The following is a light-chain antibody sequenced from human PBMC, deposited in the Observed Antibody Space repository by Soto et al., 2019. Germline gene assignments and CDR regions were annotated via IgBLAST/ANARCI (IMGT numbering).Light chain of an antibody. Sequence: QSVLTQPASVSGSPGPSITISCTGTSSDVGGYNFVSWYQQHPGKAPKLLIYDVSDRPSGVSNRFSGSKSGNTASLTISGLQAEDEADYYCSSYTIISTYVFGTGTKLTVL. J-gene: IGLJ1*01. CDR3: SSYTIISTYV. CDR1: SSDVGGYNF. CDR2: DVS. V-gene: IGLV2-14*01.